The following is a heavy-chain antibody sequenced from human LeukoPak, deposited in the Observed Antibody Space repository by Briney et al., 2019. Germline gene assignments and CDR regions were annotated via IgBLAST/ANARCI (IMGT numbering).Heavy chain of an antibody. V-gene: IGHV4-61*02. CDR1: GGSISSGSYY. Sequence: SETLSLTCTVSGGSISSGSYYWSWIRQPAGKGLEWIGRIYTSGSTNYNPSLKSRVTISVDTSKNQFSLKLSSVTAAGTAVYYCARVVGSGWKFDYWGQGTLVTVSS. CDR3: ARVVGSGWKFDY. J-gene: IGHJ4*02. D-gene: IGHD6-19*01. CDR2: IYTSGST.